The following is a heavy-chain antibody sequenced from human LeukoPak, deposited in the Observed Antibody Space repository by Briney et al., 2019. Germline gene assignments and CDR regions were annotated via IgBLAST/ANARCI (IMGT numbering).Heavy chain of an antibody. CDR1: GGSISSSSYY. J-gene: IGHJ5*02. V-gene: IGHV4-39*07. Sequence: SETLSLTCTVSGGSISSSSYYWGWIRQPPGKGLEWIGSIYYSGSTYYNPSLKSRVTISVDTSKNQFSLKLSSVTAADTAVYYCARAGIAAAGLGIWFDPWGQGTLVTVSS. CDR3: ARAGIAAAGLGIWFDP. CDR2: IYYSGST. D-gene: IGHD6-13*01.